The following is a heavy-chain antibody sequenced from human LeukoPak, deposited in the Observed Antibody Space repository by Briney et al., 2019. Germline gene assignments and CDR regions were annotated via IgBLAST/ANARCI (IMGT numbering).Heavy chain of an antibody. V-gene: IGHV4-59*01. CDR2: LSNSGTT. J-gene: IGHJ4*02. CDR1: GGSISSYY. D-gene: IGHD6-13*01. Sequence: PSETLSLTCTVSGGSISSYYWSWIRQPPGKGLEWIGYLSNSGTTSYNPSLKSRVTISVDTSKNQFSLKLSSMTAADTAVYYCARGGAVGTTHTFDYWGQGTLVTVSS. CDR3: ARGGAVGTTHTFDY.